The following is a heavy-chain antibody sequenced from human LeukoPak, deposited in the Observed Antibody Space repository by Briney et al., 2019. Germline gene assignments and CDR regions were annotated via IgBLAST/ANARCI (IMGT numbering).Heavy chain of an antibody. CDR2: IYYSGST. J-gene: IGHJ4*02. CDR1: GGSISSSSYY. CDR3: ARRPENYDILTGYYPTHYFDY. Sequence: SETLSLTCTVSGGSISSSSYYWGWIRQPPGKGLEWIGSIYYSGSTYYNPSLKSRVTISVDTSKNQFSLKLSSVTAADTAVYYCARRPENYDILTGYYPTHYFDYWGQGTLVTVSS. D-gene: IGHD3-9*01. V-gene: IGHV4-39*07.